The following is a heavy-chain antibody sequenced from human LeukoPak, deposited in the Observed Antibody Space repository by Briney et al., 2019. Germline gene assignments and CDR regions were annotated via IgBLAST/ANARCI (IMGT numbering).Heavy chain of an antibody. Sequence: GGSLRLSCAASGFTFSDHCMDWVRQARGKGLEWVGCTRNKANSYTTEYAASVKGRFTISRDDSKKSLYLQMNSLKTEDTAVYYCARESGGGVLGYFDLWGRGTLVSVSS. J-gene: IGHJ2*01. D-gene: IGHD3-10*01. CDR1: GFTFSDHC. CDR3: ARESGGGVLGYFDL. CDR2: TRNKANSYTT. V-gene: IGHV3-72*01.